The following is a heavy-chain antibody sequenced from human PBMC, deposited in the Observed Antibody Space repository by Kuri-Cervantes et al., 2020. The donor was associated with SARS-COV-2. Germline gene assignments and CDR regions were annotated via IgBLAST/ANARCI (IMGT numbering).Heavy chain of an antibody. CDR1: GYSISSGYY. V-gene: IGHV4-38-2*02. Sequence: GSLRLSCAVSGYSISSGYYWGWIRQPPGKGLEWIGSIYHSGSTYYNPSLKSRVTISVDTSKNQFSLKLSSVTAADTAVYYCARELIIPEYYFVYWGQGNLVNISS. J-gene: IGHJ4*02. CDR3: ARELIIPEYYFVY. CDR2: IYHSGST.